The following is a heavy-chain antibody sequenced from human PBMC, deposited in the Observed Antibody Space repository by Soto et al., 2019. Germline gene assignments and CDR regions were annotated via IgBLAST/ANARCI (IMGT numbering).Heavy chain of an antibody. J-gene: IGHJ5*02. D-gene: IGHD5-12*01. CDR3: ARGVEMATIRRFWFDP. CDR2: IYYSGST. CDR1: GGSISSYY. Sequence: LSLTCTVSGGSISSYYWSWIRQPPGKGLEWIGYIYYSGSTNYNPSLKSRVTISVDTSKNQFSLKLSSVTAADTAVYYCARGVEMATIRRFWFDPWGQGTLVTSPQ. V-gene: IGHV4-59*01.